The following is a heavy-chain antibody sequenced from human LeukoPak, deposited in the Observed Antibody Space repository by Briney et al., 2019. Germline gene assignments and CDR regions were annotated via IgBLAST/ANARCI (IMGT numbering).Heavy chain of an antibody. J-gene: IGHJ4*02. CDR1: GFTFSSYS. D-gene: IGHD1-1*01. CDR3: ARETMETDDY. Sequence: PGGSLRLSCAASGFTFSSYSMNWVRQAPGKGLEWVSYISSSSSTIYYADSVKGRFTISRDNAKNSLYLQMNSLRAEDTAVYYCARETMETDDYWGQGTLVSVSS. CDR2: ISSSSSTI. V-gene: IGHV3-48*01.